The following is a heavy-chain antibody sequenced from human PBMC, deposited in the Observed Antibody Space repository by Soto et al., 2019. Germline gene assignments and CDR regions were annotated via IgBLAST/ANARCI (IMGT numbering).Heavy chain of an antibody. CDR1: GGSISSGGYY. D-gene: IGHD2-15*01. CDR2: IYYSGST. V-gene: IGHV4-31*03. CDR3: TRDGYCSGGSCYSDAFDI. Sequence: QVQLQESGPGLVKPSQTLSLTCTVSGGSISSGGYYWSWIRQHPGKGLEWIGYIYYSGSTYYNPSLKSRVTISVDTSKNQFSLKLSSVTAADTAVYYCTRDGYCSGGSCYSDAFDIWGQGTMVTVSS. J-gene: IGHJ3*02.